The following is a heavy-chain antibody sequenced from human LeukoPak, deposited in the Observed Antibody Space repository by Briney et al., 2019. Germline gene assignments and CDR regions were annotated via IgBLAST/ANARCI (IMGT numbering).Heavy chain of an antibody. CDR3: ARHARLVGATAFDP. Sequence: SETLSLTCTVSGGSISSYYWSWIRQPPGKGLEWIGYIYYSGSTNYNPSLKSRVTISVDTSKNQFSLKLSSVTAADTAVYYCARHARLVGATAFDPWGQGTLVTVSS. V-gene: IGHV4-59*08. CDR2: IYYSGST. CDR1: GGSISSYY. J-gene: IGHJ5*02. D-gene: IGHD1-26*01.